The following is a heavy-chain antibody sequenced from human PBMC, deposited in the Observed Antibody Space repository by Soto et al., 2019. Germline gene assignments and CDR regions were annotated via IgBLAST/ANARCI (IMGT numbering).Heavy chain of an antibody. Sequence: QVQLVQSGAEVKKPGSSVKVSCKASGGTFSSYAISWVRQAPGQGLEWMGGIIPIFGTANYAQKFQGRVTITADKSTSTAYMELSSLRSEDTAVYYCARSRYYYDRSGYYFQHWGQGTLVTVSS. CDR2: IIPIFGTA. V-gene: IGHV1-69*06. D-gene: IGHD3-22*01. CDR1: GGTFSSYA. J-gene: IGHJ1*01. CDR3: ARSRYYYDRSGYYFQH.